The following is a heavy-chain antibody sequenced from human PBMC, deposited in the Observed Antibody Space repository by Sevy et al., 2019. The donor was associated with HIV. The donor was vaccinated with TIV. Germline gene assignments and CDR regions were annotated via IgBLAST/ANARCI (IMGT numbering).Heavy chain of an antibody. CDR1: GFNFNTYG. CDR3: GRAGGLRLGELSSGPDY. V-gene: IGHV3-30*03. D-gene: IGHD3-16*02. CDR2: ISYDGNK. Sequence: GGSLRLSCTASGFNFNTYGMHWVRQAPGKGLEWLAIISYDGNKYYADFVEGRFTISRDNSRNTLYLQKNSLKSEDTAVFRWGRAGGLRLGELSSGPDYWGPGTLVTVSS. J-gene: IGHJ4*02.